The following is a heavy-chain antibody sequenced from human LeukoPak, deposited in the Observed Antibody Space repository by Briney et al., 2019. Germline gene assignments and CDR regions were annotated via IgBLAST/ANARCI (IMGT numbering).Heavy chain of an antibody. CDR3: GTLLSNGPFDY. J-gene: IGHJ4*02. Sequence: ASVKVSCKASGYTFTSYYMHWVRQAPGQGLEWMGYIYPNSGATKYAQKFQGRGTMTRDTSISTAYMELSGLRSDDTAVYYCGTLLSNGPFDYWGQGSLVTVSS. CDR2: IYPNSGAT. CDR1: GYTFTSYY. V-gene: IGHV1-2*02.